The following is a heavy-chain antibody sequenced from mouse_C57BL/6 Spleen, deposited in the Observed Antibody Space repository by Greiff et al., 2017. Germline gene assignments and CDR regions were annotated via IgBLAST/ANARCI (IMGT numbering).Heavy chain of an antibody. Sequence: QVQLQQSGPELVKPGASVKISCKASGYAFSSSWMNWVKQRPGKGLEWIGRIYPGDGDTNYNGKFKGKATLTADKSSSTAYMQLSSLTSEDAAVYFCARIQSTTGGENYLDYWGQGTTLTVSS. CDR2: IYPGDGDT. CDR1: GYAFSSSW. CDR3: ARIQSTTGGENYLDY. J-gene: IGHJ2*01. V-gene: IGHV1-82*01. D-gene: IGHD1-1*01.